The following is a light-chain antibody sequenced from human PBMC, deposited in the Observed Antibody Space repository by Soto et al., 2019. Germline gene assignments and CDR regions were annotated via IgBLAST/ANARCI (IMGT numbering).Light chain of an antibody. CDR3: AAWDDSLNGVV. CDR1: SSNIGSNT. Sequence: QSVLTQPPSASGTPGQRVTISCSGTSSNIGSNTVSWYQQLPGTAPKLLISNDNQRPSGVPDRFSGSKSGTSASLAISGLQSEDEADYYCAAWDDSLNGVVFGGGTKRTVL. J-gene: IGLJ2*01. CDR2: NDN. V-gene: IGLV1-44*01.